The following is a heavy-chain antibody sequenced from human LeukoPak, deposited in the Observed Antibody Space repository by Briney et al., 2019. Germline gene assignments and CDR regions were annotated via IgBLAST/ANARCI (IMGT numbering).Heavy chain of an antibody. CDR3: ARGANWGSPDY. V-gene: IGHV4-59*01. D-gene: IGHD7-27*01. CDR2: IYYSGTT. Sequence: KTSETLSLTCAVYGGSFSGDYWSWIRQSPGKGLEWIGYIYYSGTTSYNPSLKSRVTISLDTSKNQFSLKLSSVTAADTAVYYCARGANWGSPDYWGQGTLVTVSS. J-gene: IGHJ4*02. CDR1: GGSFSGDY.